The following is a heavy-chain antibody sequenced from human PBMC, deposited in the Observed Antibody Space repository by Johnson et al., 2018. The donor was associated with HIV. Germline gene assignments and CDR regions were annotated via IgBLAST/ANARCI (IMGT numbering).Heavy chain of an antibody. CDR1: GFTFSNHH. Sequence: QLVESGGGLVKPGGSLRLSCAASGFTFSNHHMTWVRQAPGKGLEWVANINRDGSDKYYVDSVKGRFTISRDNAQDSLYLQMNSLRVDDTAVYYCGRESTGAGTAFDIWGQGTMVTVSS. CDR3: GRESTGAGTAFDI. D-gene: IGHD2-8*02. CDR2: INRDGSDK. V-gene: IGHV3-7*01. J-gene: IGHJ3*02.